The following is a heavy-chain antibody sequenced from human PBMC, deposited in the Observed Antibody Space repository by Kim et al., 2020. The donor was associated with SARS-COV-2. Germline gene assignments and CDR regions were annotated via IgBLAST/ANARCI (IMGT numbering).Heavy chain of an antibody. V-gene: IGHV3-30*01. D-gene: IGHD6-19*01. CDR3: ARDSRTLSAVADSLHFQH. Sequence: KGRFTISRDNSKNTLYLQMNSLRAEDTAVYYCARDSRTLSAVADSLHFQHWGQGTLVTVSS. J-gene: IGHJ1*01.